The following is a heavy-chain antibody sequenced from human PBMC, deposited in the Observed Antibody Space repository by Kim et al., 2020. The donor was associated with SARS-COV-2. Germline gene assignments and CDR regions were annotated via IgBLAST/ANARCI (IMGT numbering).Heavy chain of an antibody. J-gene: IGHJ4*02. CDR2: ISGSGIST. Sequence: GGSLRLSCAASGFTFSSYAMSWVRQAPGKGLEWVSAISGSGISTYYADSVKGRFTISRDNSKNTLYLQMNSLRAEDTAVYYCAKGGTPSFTDLILRLGPVDYWGQGTLVTVSS. V-gene: IGHV3-23*01. D-gene: IGHD1-7*01. CDR3: AKGGTPSFTDLILRLGPVDY. CDR1: GFTFSSYA.